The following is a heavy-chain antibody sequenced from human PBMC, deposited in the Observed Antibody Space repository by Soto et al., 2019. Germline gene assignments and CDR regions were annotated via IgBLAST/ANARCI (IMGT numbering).Heavy chain of an antibody. Sequence: SETLSLTCTVSGGSINTYYCSWIRQPPGKGLEWIGHIHYSGSTKYNPSLKSRVTISVDMSKNQFSLRLTSVTAADTAVYYCARDRTYNDFWSGYPNNWFDPWGQGILVTVSS. CDR2: IHYSGST. CDR1: GGSINTYY. V-gene: IGHV4-59*01. D-gene: IGHD3-3*01. J-gene: IGHJ5*02. CDR3: ARDRTYNDFWSGYPNNWFDP.